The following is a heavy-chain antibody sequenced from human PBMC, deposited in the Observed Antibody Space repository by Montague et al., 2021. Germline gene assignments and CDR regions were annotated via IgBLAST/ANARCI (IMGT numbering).Heavy chain of an antibody. Sequence: SETLSLTCTVSGDSISSKYFWSWVRQPLGKGLEWIGEFYHGTTSYSPYLKGRLTVSMDTFKNQFSLKLSSVTAADTAIYYCAVGSESAWELLHHWGQGILVTVSS. CDR3: AVGSESAWELLHH. V-gene: IGHV4-4*02. D-gene: IGHD1-26*01. CDR2: FYHGTT. J-gene: IGHJ5*02. CDR1: GDSISSKYF.